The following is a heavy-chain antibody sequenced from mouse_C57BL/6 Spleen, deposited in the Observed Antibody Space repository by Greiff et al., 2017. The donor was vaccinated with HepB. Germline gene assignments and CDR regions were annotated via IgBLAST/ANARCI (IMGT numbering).Heavy chain of an antibody. CDR2: INPNNGGT. D-gene: IGHD2-4*01. CDR3: ARAYDYDDYFDY. Sequence: EVKLQESGPELVKPGASVKMSCKASGYTFTDYNMHWVKQSHGKSLEWIGYINPNNGGTSYNQKFKGKATLTVNKSSSTAYMELRSLTSEDSAVYYCARAYDYDDYFDYWGQGTTLTVSS. CDR1: GYTFTDYN. V-gene: IGHV1-22*01. J-gene: IGHJ2*01.